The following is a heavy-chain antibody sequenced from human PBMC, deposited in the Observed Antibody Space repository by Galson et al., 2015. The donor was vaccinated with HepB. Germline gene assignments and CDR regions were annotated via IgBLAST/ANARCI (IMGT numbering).Heavy chain of an antibody. CDR3: VKDLIAARISESNWFDP. J-gene: IGHJ5*02. Sequence: SLRLSCAASGFTFSSYAMHWVRQAPGEGLEYVSAISSNGGSTYYADSVKGRFTISRDNSKNTLYLQMSSLRAEDTAVYYCVKDLIAARISESNWFDPWGQGTQVTVSS. V-gene: IGHV3-64D*06. CDR1: GFTFSSYA. D-gene: IGHD6-6*01. CDR2: ISSNGGST.